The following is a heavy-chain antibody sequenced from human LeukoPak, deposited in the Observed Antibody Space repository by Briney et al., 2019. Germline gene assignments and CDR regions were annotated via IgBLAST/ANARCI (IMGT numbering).Heavy chain of an antibody. CDR2: ISYDGSNK. CDR1: GFTFSSYG. J-gene: IGHJ6*02. CDR3: AKPSTTNYYYGMDV. V-gene: IGHV3-30*18. D-gene: IGHD1-26*01. Sequence: PGRSLRLSCAASGFTFSSYGMHWVRQAPGKGLGWLAVISYDGSNKYYADSVKGRFTISRDNSKNTLYLQMNSLRAEDTAVYYCAKPSTTNYYYGMDVWGQGTTVTVSS.